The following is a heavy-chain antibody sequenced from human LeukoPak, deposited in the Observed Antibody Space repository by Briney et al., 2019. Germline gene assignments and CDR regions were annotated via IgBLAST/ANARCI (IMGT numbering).Heavy chain of an antibody. Sequence: SETLSLTCTVSGYSISSGYYWGWIRQPPGKGLEWIGSIYHSGSTYYNPSLKSRVTISVDTSKNQFSLKLSSVTAADTAVYYCARHVFLGSSGYRWGQGTLVTVSS. V-gene: IGHV4-38-2*02. CDR2: IYHSGST. D-gene: IGHD3-22*01. CDR3: ARHVFLGSSGYR. CDR1: GYSISSGYY. J-gene: IGHJ4*02.